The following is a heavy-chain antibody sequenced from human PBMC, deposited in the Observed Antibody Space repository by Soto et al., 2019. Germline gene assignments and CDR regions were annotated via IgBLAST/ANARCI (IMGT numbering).Heavy chain of an antibody. CDR1: GFTFGDYA. CDR3: TRDLEDYYDSSGYLTSRTNWFDP. J-gene: IGHJ5*02. CDR2: IRSKAHGGTT. V-gene: IGHV3-49*03. Sequence: PGGSLRLSCTASGFTFGDYAMSWFRQAPGKGLEWVGFIRSKAHGGTTEYAASVKGRFTISRDDSKSIAYLQMNSLKTEDTAVYYCTRDLEDYYDSSGYLTSRTNWFDPWGQGTLVTVSS. D-gene: IGHD3-22*01.